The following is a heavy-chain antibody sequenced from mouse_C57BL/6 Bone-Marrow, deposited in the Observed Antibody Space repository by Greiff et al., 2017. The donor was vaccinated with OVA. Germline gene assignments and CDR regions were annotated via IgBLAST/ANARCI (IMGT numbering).Heavy chain of an antibody. CDR2: INPYNGGT. CDR1: GYTFTDYY. V-gene: IGHV1-19*01. Sequence: EVQLQQSGPVLVKPGASVKMSCKASGYTFTDYYMNWVKQSHGKSLEWIGVINPYNGGTSYNQKFKGKATLTVDKSSSTAYMELNSLTSEDSAVYYCARRGEFITTVVGDYWGQGTALTVSS. J-gene: IGHJ2*01. D-gene: IGHD1-1*01. CDR3: ARRGEFITTVVGDY.